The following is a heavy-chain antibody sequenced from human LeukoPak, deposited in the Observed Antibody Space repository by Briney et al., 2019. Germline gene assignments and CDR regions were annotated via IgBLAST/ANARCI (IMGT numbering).Heavy chain of an antibody. CDR3: ARGYRSGSYYFDY. Sequence: GGSLRLSCAASGFTFSNYWMSWVRQAPGKGLEWVSSISSSSSYIYYADSVKGRFTISRDNAKNSLYLQMNSLRAEDTAVYYCARGYRSGSYYFDYWGQGTLVTVSS. D-gene: IGHD1-26*01. V-gene: IGHV3-21*01. CDR2: ISSSSSYI. J-gene: IGHJ4*02. CDR1: GFTFSNYW.